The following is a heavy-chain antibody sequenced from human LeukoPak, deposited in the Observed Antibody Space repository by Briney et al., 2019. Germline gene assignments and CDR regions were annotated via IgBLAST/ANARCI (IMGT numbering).Heavy chain of an antibody. CDR3: ARDQTRGNSGAYDY. CDR2: IYSGGDT. D-gene: IGHD5-12*01. Sequence: SGGSLRLSCAASGFTVSSNYMSWVRKAPGKGLEWVSVIYSGGDTFYGDSVKGRFTISRDNAKNSLYLQMNSLRAEDTAVYYCARDQTRGNSGAYDYWGQGTLVTVSS. V-gene: IGHV3-53*01. J-gene: IGHJ4*02. CDR1: GFTVSSNY.